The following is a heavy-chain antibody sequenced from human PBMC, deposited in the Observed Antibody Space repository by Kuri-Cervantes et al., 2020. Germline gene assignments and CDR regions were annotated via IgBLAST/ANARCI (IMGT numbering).Heavy chain of an antibody. J-gene: IGHJ4*02. CDR3: ARDQEGAWIQLVY. V-gene: IGHV1-69*13. CDR1: GGTFSSYA. CDR2: IIPIFGTA. D-gene: IGHD5-18*01. Sequence: SVKVSCKASGGTFSSYAISWVRQAPGQGLEWMGGIIPIFGTANYAQKFQGRVTITADESTSTAYMELSSLRSEDTAVYYCARDQEGAWIQLVYWGRGTLVTVSS.